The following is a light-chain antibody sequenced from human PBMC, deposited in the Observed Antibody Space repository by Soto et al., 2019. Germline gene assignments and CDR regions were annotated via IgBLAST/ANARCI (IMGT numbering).Light chain of an antibody. CDR1: QGISNC. J-gene: IGKJ3*01. V-gene: IGKV1-27*01. CDR2: AAS. CDR3: QKHYGAAGT. Sequence: DIPMTQSPSSLSAPVGARVTITCRASQGISNCLAWYQQKPGKVPKLLIYAASTLHSGVPSRVSGSGSRTDFTLTISSLQPEDVATYYCQKHYGAAGTFGPGTKVDIK.